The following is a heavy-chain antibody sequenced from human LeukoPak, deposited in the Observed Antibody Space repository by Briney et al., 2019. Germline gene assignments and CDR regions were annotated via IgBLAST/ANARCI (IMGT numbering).Heavy chain of an antibody. V-gene: IGHV3-23*01. Sequence: GGSLRLSCAASGFTFSTYAMSWVRQAPGKGLEWVSHFGGSGGTIYYADSVRGRFTIPRDNSKNTLYLQMNSLRAEDTAVYYCAKSDCGGDCHLLDYWGQGTLVTVSS. D-gene: IGHD2-21*02. J-gene: IGHJ4*02. CDR2: FGGSGGTI. CDR1: GFTFSTYA. CDR3: AKSDCGGDCHLLDY.